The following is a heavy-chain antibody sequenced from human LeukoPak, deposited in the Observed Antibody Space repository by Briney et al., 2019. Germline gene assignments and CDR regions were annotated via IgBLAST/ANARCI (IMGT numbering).Heavy chain of an antibody. Sequence: SETLSLTCAVYGGSFSGYYWSWIRQPPGKGLEWIGEINHSGSTNYNPSLKSRVTISVDTSKNQFSLKLSSVTAADTAVYYCASSNGYSPQYYSYYYMDVWGKGTTVTVSS. V-gene: IGHV4-34*01. CDR2: INHSGST. J-gene: IGHJ6*03. CDR3: ASSNGYSPQYYSYYYMDV. CDR1: GGSFSGYY. D-gene: IGHD3-22*01.